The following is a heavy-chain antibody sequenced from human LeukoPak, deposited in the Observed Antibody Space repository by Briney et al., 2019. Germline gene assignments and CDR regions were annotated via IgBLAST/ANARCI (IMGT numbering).Heavy chain of an antibody. D-gene: IGHD3-9*01. CDR1: GFTFSSYA. CDR2: ISGSGGST. V-gene: IGHV3-23*01. J-gene: IGHJ4*02. CDR3: AKGASGPLRYFDWSTYYFDY. Sequence: PGGSLRLSXAASGFTFSSYAMSWVRQAPGKGLEWVSAISGSGGSTYYADSVKSRFTISRDNSKNTLYLQMNSLRAEDTAVYYCAKGASGPLRYFDWSTYYFDYWGQRTLVTVSS.